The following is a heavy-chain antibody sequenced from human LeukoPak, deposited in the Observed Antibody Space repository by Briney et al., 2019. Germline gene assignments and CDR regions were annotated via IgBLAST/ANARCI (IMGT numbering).Heavy chain of an antibody. D-gene: IGHD2-8*01. J-gene: IGHJ4*02. CDR3: ARALIGYYFDY. Sequence: GGSLRLSCAASGFTFSSYSMNWVRQAPGKGLEWVSSISSSSSYIYYADSVKGRFTISRDNSKNSLYLQMNSLRAEDTAVYYCARALIGYYFDYWGQGTLVTVSS. CDR2: ISSSSSYI. CDR1: GFTFSSYS. V-gene: IGHV3-21*06.